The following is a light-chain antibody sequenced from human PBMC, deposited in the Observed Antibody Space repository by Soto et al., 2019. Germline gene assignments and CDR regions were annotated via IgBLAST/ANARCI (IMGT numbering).Light chain of an antibody. Sequence: QSVLTQPPSASGSPGQSVTISCTGTLSDVGGQTFVSWYRQDPGKTPQLIIYDVTHQPSGVPKRFSVSWFCSTASLTVSGLRAEDESIYYCSSYTGNTVIFGGGTKVNVL. CDR3: SSYTGNTVI. V-gene: IGLV2-8*01. J-gene: IGLJ2*01. CDR2: DVT. CDR1: LSDVGGQTF.